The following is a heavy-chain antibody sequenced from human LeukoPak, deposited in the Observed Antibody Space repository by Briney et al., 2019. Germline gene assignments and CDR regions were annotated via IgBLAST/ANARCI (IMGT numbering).Heavy chain of an antibody. J-gene: IGHJ3*02. D-gene: IGHD3-10*01. Sequence: SETLSLTCTVSGGSISSITYYWVWLRQTSGKGLEWIGSGSSSGRTYYNPSLKGRVTISVDTSKNKFSLRLSSVTAADTAVYYCARHPGSKSLDIWGQGTMVTVSS. CDR2: GSSSGRT. CDR1: GGSISSITYY. V-gene: IGHV4-39*01. CDR3: ARHPGSKSLDI.